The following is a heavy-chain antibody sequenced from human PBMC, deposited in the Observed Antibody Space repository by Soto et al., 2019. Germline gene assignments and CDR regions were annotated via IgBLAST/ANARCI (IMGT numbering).Heavy chain of an antibody. Sequence: EVRLLESGGGLVQPGGSLRLSCAASGFTFSVYAMSWVRQAPGKGLEWVSGISGSGDSTHYADSVKGRFTVSRDNSKSMLYLQTNSLRAEDTAIYYCAKALYGGFTYWGQGNLVTVSS. V-gene: IGHV3-23*01. J-gene: IGHJ4*02. CDR1: GFTFSVYA. CDR2: ISGSGDST. D-gene: IGHD3-10*01. CDR3: AKALYGGFTY.